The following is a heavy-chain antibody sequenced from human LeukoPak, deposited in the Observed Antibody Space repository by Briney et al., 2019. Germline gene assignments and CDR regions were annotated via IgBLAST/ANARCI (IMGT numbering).Heavy chain of an antibody. CDR2: ISWNSGSI. D-gene: IGHD2-2*01. CDR1: GFTFDDYA. V-gene: IGHV3-9*01. J-gene: IGHJ3*02. CDR3: AKDTESQLPHAFDI. Sequence: PGRSLRLSCAASGFTFDDYAMHWVRQAPGKGLEWVSGISWNSGSIGYADSVKGRFTISRDNAKNSLYLQMNSLRAEDTALYYCAKDTESQLPHAFDIWGQGTMVTVSS.